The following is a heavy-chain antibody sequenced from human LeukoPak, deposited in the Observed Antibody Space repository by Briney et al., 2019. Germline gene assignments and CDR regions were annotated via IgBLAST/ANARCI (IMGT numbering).Heavy chain of an antibody. CDR3: ARGADTGYSSDY. J-gene: IGHJ4*02. CDR1: GFTFSRYW. D-gene: IGHD3-9*01. V-gene: IGHV3-74*01. Sequence: GGSLRLSCAASGFTFSRYWMHWVRQAPGKGLMWVSRINSDGSSTSYADSVKGRFTISRDNAKNTMYLQMNSLRAEDTAVYYCARGADTGYSSDYWGQGTLVTVSS. CDR2: INSDGSST.